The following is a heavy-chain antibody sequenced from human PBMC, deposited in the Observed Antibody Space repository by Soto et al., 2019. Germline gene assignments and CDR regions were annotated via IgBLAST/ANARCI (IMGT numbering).Heavy chain of an antibody. CDR3: AREVVAVTRARYYYGMDV. V-gene: IGHV4-4*07. D-gene: IGHD4-4*01. CDR1: GGSINSYW. Sequence: SETLSLTCTVSGGSINSYWWSWIRQPAGKGLEWIGRVYSSGTTDYNPSLNSRATMSVETSKNQFSLKLSSVTAADTAVYYCAREVVAVTRARYYYGMDVWGQGTTVTVSS. CDR2: VYSSGTT. J-gene: IGHJ6*02.